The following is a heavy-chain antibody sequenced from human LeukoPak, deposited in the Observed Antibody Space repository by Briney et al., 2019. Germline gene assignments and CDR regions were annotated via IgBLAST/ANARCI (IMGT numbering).Heavy chain of an antibody. D-gene: IGHD6-13*01. CDR1: GFTFSSYS. CDR3: ARSKPPAVKDYYGLDV. Sequence: GGSLRLSCAASGFTFSSYSMNWVRQAPGRGLEWVSVIYSGGSTYYVDSVKGRFTISRDNSKNTLHLLMNSLRAEDTAVYFCARSKPPAVKDYYGLDVWGQGTTVTVSS. V-gene: IGHV3-66*01. CDR2: IYSGGST. J-gene: IGHJ6*02.